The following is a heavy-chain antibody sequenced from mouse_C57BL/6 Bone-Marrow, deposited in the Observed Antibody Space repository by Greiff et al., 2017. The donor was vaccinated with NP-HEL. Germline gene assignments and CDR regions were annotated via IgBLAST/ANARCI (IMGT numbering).Heavy chain of an antibody. CDR2: LPPNSGST. D-gene: IGHD2-4*01. Sequence: VQLQQPGAELVKPGASVKLSCKASGYTFTSYWMHWVKQRPGQGLEWIGMLPPNSGSTNYNEKFKSKATLTVDKSSSTAYMQLSSLTSEDSAVYYCARFDYWAYLDYWGQGTTLTVSS. CDR3: ARFDYWAYLDY. CDR1: GYTFTSYW. V-gene: IGHV1-64*01. J-gene: IGHJ2*01.